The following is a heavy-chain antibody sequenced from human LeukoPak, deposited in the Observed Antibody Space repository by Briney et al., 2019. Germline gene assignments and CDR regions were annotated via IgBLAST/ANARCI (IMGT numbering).Heavy chain of an antibody. J-gene: IGHJ4*02. V-gene: IGHV3-72*01. CDR2: SRSKAQSYST. D-gene: IGHD5-24*01. Sequence: PGGSLRLSCAVSGFTFSDHYMDWVRQAPGKGLEWVARSRSKAQSYSTEYAASVKGRFTISRDDSKDLLYLQMNSLKTEDTAVYYCARETIADYWGQGTLVTVSS. CDR3: ARETIADY. CDR1: GFTFSDHY.